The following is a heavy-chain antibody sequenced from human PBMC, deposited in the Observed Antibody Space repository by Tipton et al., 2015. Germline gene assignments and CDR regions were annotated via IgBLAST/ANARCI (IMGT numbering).Heavy chain of an antibody. D-gene: IGHD5-24*01. J-gene: IGHJ4*02. CDR1: DESFSGYY. Sequence: LSLTCAVHDESFSGYYWSWIRQPPGKGLEWIGYVYYSGSTNYNPSLKSRLTISVDTSRNQFSLNLTSVTAADTSVYYCASLGRWNHFDSWGQGTLVTVSS. CDR2: VYYSGST. CDR3: ASLGRWNHFDS. V-gene: IGHV4-59*08.